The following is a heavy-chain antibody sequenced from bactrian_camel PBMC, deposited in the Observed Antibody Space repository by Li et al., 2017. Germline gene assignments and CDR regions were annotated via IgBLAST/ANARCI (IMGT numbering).Heavy chain of an antibody. Sequence: QLVESGGGSVQAGGSLRLSCVRSGTISNNYCVGWFRKAPGKAREAVASIDSDGTISYAASVKGRFTISRDNSKNTLYLEMNSLRPEDTAMYYRAASLGKTYCGAAFFLSRLRPNFGYMGQGTQVTVS. CDR1: GTISNNYC. D-gene: IGHD1*01. V-gene: IGHV3S53*01. J-gene: IGHJ4*01. CDR2: IDSDGTI.